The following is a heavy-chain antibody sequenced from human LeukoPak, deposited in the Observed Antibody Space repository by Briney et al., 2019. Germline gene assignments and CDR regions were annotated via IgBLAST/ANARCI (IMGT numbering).Heavy chain of an antibody. J-gene: IGHJ4*02. D-gene: IGHD6-13*01. CDR2: IYSKTEGETT. Sequence: GGSLRLSCAASGFSFSGYGMHWVRQAPGKGPEWVGRIYSKTEGETTEYAAPVKGRFTISRDDSKNTAYLQVNSLKTEDTAVYYCGAGYSSSGDYFDYWGQGTLVTVSS. V-gene: IGHV3-15*07. CDR3: GAGYSSSGDYFDY. CDR1: GFSFSGYG.